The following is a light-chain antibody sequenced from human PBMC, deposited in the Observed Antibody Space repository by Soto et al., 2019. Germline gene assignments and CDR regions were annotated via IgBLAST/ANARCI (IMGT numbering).Light chain of an antibody. CDR2: GAS. J-gene: IGKJ4*01. CDR1: QSVSSN. V-gene: IGKV3-15*01. CDR3: QKYNNWPPLT. Sequence: EIVMTQSPATLSVSPGESAPLSGRASQSVSSNLAWYPQKPGQAPRLLIYGASTRATGIPARFSGSGSGTEFTLTIRSLQSEDFAVYYCQKYNNWPPLTVGGGNKVDIK.